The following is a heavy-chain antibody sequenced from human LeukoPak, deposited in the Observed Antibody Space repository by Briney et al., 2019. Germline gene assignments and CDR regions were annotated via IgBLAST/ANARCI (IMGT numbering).Heavy chain of an antibody. J-gene: IGHJ4*02. Sequence: SETLSLTCTVSGGSISSGGYYWSWIRQHPGKGLEWIGNIYYSGSTYYNPSLKSRVTISVDTSKNQFSLKLTSVTAADTAVYYCARLPAYCSTTSCSFDSWGQGTLVAVSS. CDR3: ARLPAYCSTTSCSFDS. CDR2: IYYSGST. D-gene: IGHD2-2*01. CDR1: GGSISSGGYY. V-gene: IGHV4-39*01.